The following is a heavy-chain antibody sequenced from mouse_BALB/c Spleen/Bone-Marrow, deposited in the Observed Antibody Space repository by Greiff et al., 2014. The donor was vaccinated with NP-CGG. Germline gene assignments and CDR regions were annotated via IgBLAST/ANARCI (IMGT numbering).Heavy chain of an antibody. CDR2: INPSTGYT. CDR3: ERSATMIFAY. Sequence: VQLQQPGAELAKPGASVKMSCKASGYTFTSYWMHWVKQRPGQGLEWIGYINPSTGYTEYNQKFKDKATLTADKSSSTAYMQRSSQTCEYSAVYYGERSATMIFAYWGQGTLVTVSA. V-gene: IGHV1-7*01. CDR1: GYTFTSYW. D-gene: IGHD2-4*01. J-gene: IGHJ3*01.